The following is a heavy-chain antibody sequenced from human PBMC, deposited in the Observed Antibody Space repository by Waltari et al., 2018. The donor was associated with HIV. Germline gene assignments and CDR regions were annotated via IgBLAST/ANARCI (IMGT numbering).Heavy chain of an antibody. CDR3: AGRGLYYFDS. CDR2: IDPGDYEG. Sequence: EVQLVQSGAEVKKPGESLKISCKGSGYRFSRYWIGGVRQMPGKGVGWMAIIDPGDYEGRYSPAFQGQGTSSADQAIGTAYLQWSSLKATDTAMYYCAGRGLYYFDSWGQGTLVTVSS. D-gene: IGHD3-10*01. CDR1: GYRFSRYW. J-gene: IGHJ4*02. V-gene: IGHV5-51*03.